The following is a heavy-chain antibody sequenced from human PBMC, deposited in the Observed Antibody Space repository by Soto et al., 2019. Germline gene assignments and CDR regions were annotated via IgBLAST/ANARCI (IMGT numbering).Heavy chain of an antibody. J-gene: IGHJ4*02. CDR1: GITLSDFW. V-gene: IGHV3-74*01. CDR3: TTTFEY. Sequence: EVQLVESGGGSVQPGGSLRLSCPASGITLSDFWMHWVRQAPGKGLVWVARINNDGRGTSYADFAKGRFTISKDDAKNTLYLQMNSPRADDTSLYYCTTTFEYWGRGTLVTVSS. CDR2: INNDGRGT.